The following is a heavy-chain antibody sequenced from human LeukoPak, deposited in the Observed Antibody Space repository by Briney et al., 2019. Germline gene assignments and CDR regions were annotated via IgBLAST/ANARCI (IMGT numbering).Heavy chain of an antibody. CDR3: ARDRPYTGGWRGFDY. J-gene: IGHJ4*02. CDR1: GGTFSRYA. Sequence: SVKVSCKSSGGTFSRYAISWVRQAPGQGLEWMGGIIPMFGIANYAQKFQGRVTITADESTSTAYMELSSLRSEDTAVYYCARDRPYTGGWRGFDYWGQGTLVTVSS. CDR2: IIPMFGIA. V-gene: IGHV1-69*13. D-gene: IGHD6-19*01.